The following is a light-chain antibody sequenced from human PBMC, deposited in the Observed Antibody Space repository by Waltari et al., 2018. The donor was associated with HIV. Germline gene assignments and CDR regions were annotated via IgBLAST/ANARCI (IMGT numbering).Light chain of an antibody. CDR2: GNK. Sequence: QSVLTQPPSVSGAPGQRVTISCTGSTSNIGADYDVHWYQPIPGTAPKLLISGNKNRPSGVPDRCSASKSGTSASLTITGLQAEDEADYFCQSYDITLSASVVFGGGTKLTVL. J-gene: IGLJ2*01. V-gene: IGLV1-40*01. CDR1: TSNIGADYD. CDR3: QSYDITLSASVV.